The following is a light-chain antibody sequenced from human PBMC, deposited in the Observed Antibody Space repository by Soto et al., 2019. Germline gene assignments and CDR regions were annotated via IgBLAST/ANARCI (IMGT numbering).Light chain of an antibody. Sequence: QSVLTQPPSVSGAPGQRVTISCTGTSSNIGTGYDVHWYQQLPGTAPKLLISGNMNRPSGVPDRFSASKSGTSASLAITGLQAEDEAHYYCQSYDSVLLGVFGGGTKVTVL. J-gene: IGLJ2*01. V-gene: IGLV1-40*01. CDR1: SSNIGTGYD. CDR2: GNM. CDR3: QSYDSVLLGV.